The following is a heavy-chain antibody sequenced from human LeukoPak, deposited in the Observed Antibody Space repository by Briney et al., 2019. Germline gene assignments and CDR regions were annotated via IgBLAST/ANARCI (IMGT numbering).Heavy chain of an antibody. J-gene: IGHJ6*03. V-gene: IGHV3-13*01. CDR1: GSSFSNYD. CDR2: IGTIGDT. Sequence: GGSLRLSCAASGSSFSNYDMHWVRQVAGKGLEWVSSIGTIGDTFYPGSVKGRFTISRENAKNSLYLQMNSLRAGDTAVYYCARATVIGDVPVPGYMDVWGKGTTVTVSS. D-gene: IGHD2-21*01. CDR3: ARATVIGDVPVPGYMDV.